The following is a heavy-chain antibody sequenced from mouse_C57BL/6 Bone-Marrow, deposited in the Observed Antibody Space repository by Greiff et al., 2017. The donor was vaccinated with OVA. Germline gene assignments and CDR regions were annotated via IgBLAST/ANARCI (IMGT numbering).Heavy chain of an antibody. D-gene: IGHD1-1*01. V-gene: IGHV1-64*01. Sequence: QVQLQQSGAELVKPGASVKLSCKASGYTFTSYWMHWVKQRPGQGLEWIGMIHPNSGSTNYNEKFKSKATLTVDKSSSTAYMQLSSLTSEDSAVYYCARSNYYGSSQYYFDYWGQGTTLTVSS. CDR1: GYTFTSYW. J-gene: IGHJ2*01. CDR3: ARSNYYGSSQYYFDY. CDR2: IHPNSGST.